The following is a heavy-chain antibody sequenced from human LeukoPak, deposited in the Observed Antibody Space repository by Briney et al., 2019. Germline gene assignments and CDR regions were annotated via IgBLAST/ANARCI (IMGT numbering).Heavy chain of an antibody. V-gene: IGHV3-21*01. CDR1: GFTFSSYS. CDR3: ARGFAHITGPFDY. D-gene: IGHD3-3*01. Sequence: GGSLRLSCAASGFTFSSYSMNWVRQAPGKGLEWVSSISSSSSYIYYADSVKGRFTISRDNAKNSLYQQMNSLRAEDTAVYYCARGFAHITGPFDYWGQGTLVAVSS. J-gene: IGHJ4*02. CDR2: ISSSSSYI.